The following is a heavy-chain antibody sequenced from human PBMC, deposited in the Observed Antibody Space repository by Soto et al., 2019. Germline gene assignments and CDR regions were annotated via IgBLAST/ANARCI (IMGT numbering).Heavy chain of an antibody. Sequence: SETLSLTCAVYGGPFSGYYWTWIRQTPGKGLEWIGEINHSGGTDYSPSLKSRVTISVDTSKNQFSLKLSSVTAADTAVYYCARGLVAAAGRYYYYYYGMDVWGQGTTVTVSS. V-gene: IGHV4-34*01. CDR1: GGPFSGYY. D-gene: IGHD6-13*01. CDR2: INHSGGT. J-gene: IGHJ6*02. CDR3: ARGLVAAAGRYYYYYYGMDV.